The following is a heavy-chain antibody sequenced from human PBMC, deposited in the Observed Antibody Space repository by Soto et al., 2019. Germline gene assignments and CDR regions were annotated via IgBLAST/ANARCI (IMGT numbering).Heavy chain of an antibody. V-gene: IGHV3-48*03. CDR3: ARDNYTHRLFDY. D-gene: IGHD3-3*01. Sequence: PGGSLRLSCAASGFTFSSYEMNWVRQAPGKGLEWVSYISSSGSTIYYADSVKGRFTISRDNAKNSLYLQMNSLRAEDTAVYYCARDNYTHRLFDYWGQGTLVTVSS. J-gene: IGHJ4*02. CDR2: ISSSGSTI. CDR1: GFTFSSYE.